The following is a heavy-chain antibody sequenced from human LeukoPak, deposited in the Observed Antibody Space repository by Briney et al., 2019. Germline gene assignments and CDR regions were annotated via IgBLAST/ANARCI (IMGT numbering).Heavy chain of an antibody. D-gene: IGHD3-3*01. J-gene: IGHJ3*02. V-gene: IGHV3-73*01. CDR2: IRSKANSYAT. CDR3: TRLNYDFWSGYYPNDAFDI. CDR1: GFTFSNAW. Sequence: GGSLRLSCAASGFTFSNAWMSWVRQASGKGLEWVGRIRSKANSYATAYAASVKGRFTISRDDSKNTAYLQMNSLKTEDTAVYYCTRLNYDFWSGYYPNDAFDIWGQGTMVTVSS.